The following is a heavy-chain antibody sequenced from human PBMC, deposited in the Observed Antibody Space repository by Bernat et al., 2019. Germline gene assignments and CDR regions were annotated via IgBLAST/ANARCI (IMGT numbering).Heavy chain of an antibody. D-gene: IGHD5-12*01. Sequence: QVQLVQSGAEVKKPGASVKVSCKASGYTFSSYDINWVRQATGQGLEWMGWMNPNSGNTGYAQKFQGRVTMTKNTSITTAYMELSSLRSEDTAVYDCARGARVPTSYYMDVWGKGTTVTVSS. V-gene: IGHV1-8*01. CDR1: GYTFSSYD. CDR3: ARGARVPTSYYMDV. CDR2: MNPNSGNT. J-gene: IGHJ6*03.